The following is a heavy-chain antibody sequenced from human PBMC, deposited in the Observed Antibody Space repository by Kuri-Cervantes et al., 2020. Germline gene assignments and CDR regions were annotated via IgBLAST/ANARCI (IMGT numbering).Heavy chain of an antibody. V-gene: IGHV3-23*01. CDR1: GFTFSNYA. D-gene: IGHD7-27*01. CDR3: AKVTGSPRSSYLRAFDI. CDR2: ISGSGGST. Sequence: GGSLRLSCAASGFTFSNYAMSWVRQAPGKGLEWVSAISGSGGSTYYVDSVKGRFTISRDNSKNTLYLQMNSLRAEDTAVYYCAKVTGSPRSSYLRAFDIWGQGTMVTVSS. J-gene: IGHJ3*02.